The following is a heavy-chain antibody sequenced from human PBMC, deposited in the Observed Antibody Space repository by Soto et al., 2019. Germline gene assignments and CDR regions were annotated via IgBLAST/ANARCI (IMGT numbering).Heavy chain of an antibody. CDR1: GYTFTSYD. V-gene: IGHV1-8*01. CDR2: MNPNSGNT. CDR3: ARGAPGYCSGGSCYPDFDY. J-gene: IGHJ4*02. Sequence: QVQLVQSGAEVKKPGASVKVSCKASGYTFTSYDINWVRQATGQGLEWMGWMNPNSGNTGYAQKFQGRVTMTRNTXTSXAXMELSSLRSEDTAVYYCARGAPGYCSGGSCYPDFDYWGQGTLVTVSS. D-gene: IGHD2-15*01.